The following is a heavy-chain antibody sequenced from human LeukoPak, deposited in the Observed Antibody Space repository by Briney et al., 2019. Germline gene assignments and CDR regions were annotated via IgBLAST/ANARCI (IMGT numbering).Heavy chain of an antibody. Sequence: SETLSLTCAVYGGSFSGYYWSWIRQPPGKGLEWIGEINHSGSTNYNPSLKSRVTISVDTSKNQFSLKLSSVTAADMAVYYCARVIREITMVPHLPGMDVWGQGTTVTVSS. CDR2: INHSGST. D-gene: IGHD3-10*01. CDR3: ARVIREITMVPHLPGMDV. V-gene: IGHV4-34*01. CDR1: GGSFSGYY. J-gene: IGHJ6*02.